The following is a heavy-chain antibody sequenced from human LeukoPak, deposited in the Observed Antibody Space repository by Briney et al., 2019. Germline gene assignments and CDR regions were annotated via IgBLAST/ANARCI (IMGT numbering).Heavy chain of an antibody. CDR2: IYYSGST. CDR1: GGSISSSSYY. CDR3: ARVVVPAAIWIFEHEGHFDL. Sequence: SETLSLTCTVSGGSISSSSYYWGWIRQPPGKGLVWIGSIYYSGSTYYNPSLKSRVTISVDTSKHQFSLKLSSVTAADTAVYYCARVVVPAAIWIFEHEGHFDLWGRGTLVTVSS. D-gene: IGHD2-2*02. J-gene: IGHJ2*01. V-gene: IGHV4-39*07.